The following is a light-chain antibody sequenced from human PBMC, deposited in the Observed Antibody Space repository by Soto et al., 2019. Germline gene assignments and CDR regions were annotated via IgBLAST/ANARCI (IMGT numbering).Light chain of an antibody. J-gene: IGLJ2*01. V-gene: IGLV4-69*01. CDR1: SGHSSYA. CDR2: LNSDGRH. CDR3: QTWGTGTHVV. Sequence: QSVLTQSPSASASLGASVKLTCTLSSGHSSYAIAWHQQQPEKGPRYLMKLNSDGRHSKGDGIPDRFSGSSSGAERYLTISSLQSADEADYYCQTWGTGTHVVFGGGTQLTVL.